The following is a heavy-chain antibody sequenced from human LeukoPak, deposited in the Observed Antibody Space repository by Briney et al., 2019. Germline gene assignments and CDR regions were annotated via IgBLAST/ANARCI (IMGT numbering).Heavy chain of an antibody. Sequence: GGSLRLSCAASGFTFSSYWMSWVRQAPGKGLEWVSGISWNSGSIGYADSVKGRFTISRDNAKNSLYLQMNSLRAEDTALYYCAKDPNYDILTGYRHFDYWGQGTLVTVSS. D-gene: IGHD3-9*01. V-gene: IGHV3-9*01. CDR3: AKDPNYDILTGYRHFDY. CDR2: ISWNSGSI. CDR1: GFTFSSYW. J-gene: IGHJ4*02.